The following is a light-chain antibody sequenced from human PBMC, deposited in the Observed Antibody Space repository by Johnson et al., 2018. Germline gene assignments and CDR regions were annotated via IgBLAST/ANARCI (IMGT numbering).Light chain of an antibody. CDR1: SSNIGNNY. CDR2: DNN. V-gene: IGLV1-51*01. J-gene: IGLJ1*01. CDR3: GPWDSSLGAGKI. Sequence: QSVLTQPPSVSAAPGQKVTISCSGSSSNIGNNYVSWYQQLPGTAPKLLIYDNNKRPSGIPDRFSGSKSGTSATLGITGLQTGDEADYYCGPWDSSLGAGKICGTRTKVTVL.